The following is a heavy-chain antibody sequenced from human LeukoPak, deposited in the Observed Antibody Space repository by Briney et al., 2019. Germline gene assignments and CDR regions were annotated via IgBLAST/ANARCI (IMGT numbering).Heavy chain of an antibody. CDR3: PRKYDSSGYFDY. J-gene: IGHJ4*02. Sequence: GGALRLSCIASGFSLSGYAMSWGRPAPGKGVEGVSTISGGGDAAYYADSVKGRFTISRDNSKNTLYLQMNSLRAEDTAVYYCPRKYDSSGYFDYWGRGTLVTVSS. V-gene: IGHV3-23*01. D-gene: IGHD3-22*01. CDR1: GFSLSGYA. CDR2: ISGGGDAA.